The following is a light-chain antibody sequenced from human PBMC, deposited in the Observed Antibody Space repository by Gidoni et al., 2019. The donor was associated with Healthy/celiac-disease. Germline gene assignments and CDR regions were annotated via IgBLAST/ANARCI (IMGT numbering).Light chain of an antibody. CDR2: DDS. CDR3: QVWDRSSDHVV. V-gene: IGLV3-21*02. J-gene: IGLJ2*01. CDR1: NIGSKS. Sequence: SYVLTQPPSVSVVPGQTARLTCGGNNIGSKSVHWYQQKPGQAPVLVVYDDSDRPSGIPERFSGSNSGNAATLTISRVEAGDEAGYYCQVWDRSSDHVVFGGGTKLTVL.